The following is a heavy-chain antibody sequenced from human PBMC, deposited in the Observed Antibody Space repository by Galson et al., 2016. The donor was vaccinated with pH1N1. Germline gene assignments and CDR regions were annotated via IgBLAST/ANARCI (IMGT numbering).Heavy chain of an antibody. D-gene: IGHD2-15*01. CDR1: GYTFASYA. Sequence: SVKVPCKASGYTFASYAINWVRQVPGQGLEWMGWIHTTTGDPSYGQGFTGRFVFSLDTSVTTAYLQISSLKTEDAAVYYCARESYRCSGGSCYFDSRGQGTLVTVSS. CDR2: IHTTTGDP. J-gene: IGHJ4*02. CDR3: ARESYRCSGGSCYFDS. V-gene: IGHV7-4-1*02.